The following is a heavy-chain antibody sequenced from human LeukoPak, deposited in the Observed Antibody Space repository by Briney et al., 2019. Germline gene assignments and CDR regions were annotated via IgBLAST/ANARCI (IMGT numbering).Heavy chain of an antibody. J-gene: IGHJ4*02. CDR2: VYTSGST. CDR3: ARDFYWSGYPGHFDS. CDR1: GGSISSGSYY. Sequence: PSETLSLTCTVSGGSISSGSYYWSWIRQPAGEGLEWIGRVYTSGSTNYNPSLKSRVTISLDTSKNQFSLKLNSVTAADTAVYYCARDFYWSGYPGHFDSWGQGTLVTVSS. D-gene: IGHD3-3*01. V-gene: IGHV4-61*02.